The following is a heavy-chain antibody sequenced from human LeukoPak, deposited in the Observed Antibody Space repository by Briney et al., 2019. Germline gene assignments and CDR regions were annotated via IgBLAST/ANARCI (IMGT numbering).Heavy chain of an antibody. D-gene: IGHD2-15*01. CDR3: ARGHSKGPAYV. Sequence: SETLSLTCTVSGGSISSSSYYWGWIRQPPGKGLEWIGSIYYSGSTYYNPSLKSRVTISVDTSKNQFSLKLSSVTAADTAVYYCARGHSKGPAYVWGQGTTVTVSS. CDR1: GGSISSSSYY. CDR2: IYYSGST. J-gene: IGHJ6*02. V-gene: IGHV4-39*07.